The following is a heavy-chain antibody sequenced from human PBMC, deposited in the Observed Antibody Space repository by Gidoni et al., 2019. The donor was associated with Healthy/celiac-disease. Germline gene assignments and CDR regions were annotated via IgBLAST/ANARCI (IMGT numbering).Heavy chain of an antibody. V-gene: IGHV4-39*01. Sequence: QLQLQESGPGLVKPSETLSLTCTVSGGSISSSSYYWGWIRQPPGKGLEWIGSIYYSGSTYYNPSLKSRVTISVDTSKNQFSLKLSSVTAADTAVYYCARPGYCSSTSCYTGHRGGNWFDPWGQGTLVTVSS. CDR2: IYYSGST. D-gene: IGHD2-2*02. CDR1: GGSISSSSYY. J-gene: IGHJ5*02. CDR3: ARPGYCSSTSCYTGHRGGNWFDP.